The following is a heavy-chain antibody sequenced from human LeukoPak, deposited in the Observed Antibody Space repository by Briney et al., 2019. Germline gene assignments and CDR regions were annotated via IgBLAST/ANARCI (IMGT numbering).Heavy chain of an antibody. V-gene: IGHV3-30*19. D-gene: IGHD4-17*01. CDR1: GFTFSTYG. CDR2: ISYDGSNK. Sequence: GGSLRLSCAASGFTFSTYGMHWVRQAPGKGLEWVAVISYDGSNKYYAESVKGRFTISRDNSKNTLYLQMNSLRAEDTAVYYCATDYGDTSSSSLFDYWGQGTLVTVSS. J-gene: IGHJ4*02. CDR3: ATDYGDTSSSSLFDY.